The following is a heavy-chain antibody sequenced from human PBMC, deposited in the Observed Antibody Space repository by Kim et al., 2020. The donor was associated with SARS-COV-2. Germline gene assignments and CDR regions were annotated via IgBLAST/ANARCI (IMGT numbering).Heavy chain of an antibody. CDR2: INPNSGGT. J-gene: IGHJ6*02. D-gene: IGHD5-12*01. CDR1: GYTFTGYY. V-gene: IGHV1-2*06. CDR3: ASSGDGYNYYYYYGMDV. Sequence: ASVKVSCKASGYTFTGYYMQWVRQAPGQGLEWMGRINPNSGGTNYAQKFQGRVTMTRDTSISTAYMELSRLRSDDTAVYYCASSGDGYNYYYYYGMDVWGQGTTVTVSS.